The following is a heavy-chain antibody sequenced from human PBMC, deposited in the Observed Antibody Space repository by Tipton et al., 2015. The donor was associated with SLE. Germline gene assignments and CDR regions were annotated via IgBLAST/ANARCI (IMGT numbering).Heavy chain of an antibody. CDR3: ARAIVIGYYYDRSRFAFDI. Sequence: TLSLTCAVSGGSISSSNWWSWVRQPPGKGLEWIGSIFYSGSTYYNPSLKSRVTISVDTSKNQVSLKLSSVTAADTAVYYCARAIVIGYYYDRSRFAFDICGQGTMVTVSS. CDR2: IFYSGST. J-gene: IGHJ3*02. CDR1: GGSISSSNW. D-gene: IGHD3-22*01. V-gene: IGHV4-4*02.